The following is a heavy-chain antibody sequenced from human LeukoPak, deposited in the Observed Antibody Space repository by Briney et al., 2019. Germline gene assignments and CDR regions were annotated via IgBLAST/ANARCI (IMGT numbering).Heavy chain of an antibody. CDR2: ISAYNGNT. V-gene: IGHV1-18*01. J-gene: IGHJ4*02. Sequence: ASVKVSCKASGYTFTSYSISWVRQAPGQGLEWMGWISAYNGNTNYAQKLQGRVTMTTDTSTSTAYMELRSLRSDDTAVYYCARDLRDSSSWTRFDYWGQGTLVTVSS. CDR1: GYTFTSYS. CDR3: ARDLRDSSSWTRFDY. D-gene: IGHD6-13*01.